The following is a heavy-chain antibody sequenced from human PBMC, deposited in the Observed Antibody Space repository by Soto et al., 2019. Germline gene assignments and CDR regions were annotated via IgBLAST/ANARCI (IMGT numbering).Heavy chain of an antibody. CDR1: GGTFSSYT. J-gene: IGHJ4*02. Sequence: QVQLVQSGAEVKKPGSSVKVSCKASGGTFSSYTISWVRQAPGQGLEWMGRIIPILGIANYAQKFKGRVTITADKSTTTAYMELSSLRSEDTAVYYCASAKSSASGIFAYWGQGTLVTVSS. CDR3: ASAKSSASGIFAY. CDR2: IIPILGIA. V-gene: IGHV1-69*02. D-gene: IGHD6-6*01.